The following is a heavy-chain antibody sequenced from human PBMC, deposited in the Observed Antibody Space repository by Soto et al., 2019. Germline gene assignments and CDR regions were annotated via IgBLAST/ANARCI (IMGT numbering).Heavy chain of an antibody. CDR3: ARGLSVTLFDN. CDR2: IYYSGCT. CDR1: GGSISTGGYY. V-gene: IGHV4-31*03. D-gene: IGHD4-17*01. Sequence: QVQLQESGPGLVKPSQTLSLTCTVSGGSISTGGYYWTWIRQHPGKGLEWIGYIYYSGCTYYNPSLKSRVTISVDTSKNQFSLKLSSLTAADTAVYYCARGLSVTLFDNWGQGTLVTVSS. J-gene: IGHJ4*02.